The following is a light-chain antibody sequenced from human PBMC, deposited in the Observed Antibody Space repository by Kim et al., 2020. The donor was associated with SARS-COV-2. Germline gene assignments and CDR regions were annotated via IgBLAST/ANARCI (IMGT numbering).Light chain of an antibody. CDR2: GAS. V-gene: IGKV3D-15*01. CDR1: QSVGSN. CDR3: QQYNIWPRT. Sequence: VAPGESAALSCRASQSVGSNLAWYQQRPGQAPRLLIYGASSRATGIPARFSGSGAGTEFTLSISSLQSEDSAIYYCQQYNIWPRTFGQGTKVDIK. J-gene: IGKJ1*01.